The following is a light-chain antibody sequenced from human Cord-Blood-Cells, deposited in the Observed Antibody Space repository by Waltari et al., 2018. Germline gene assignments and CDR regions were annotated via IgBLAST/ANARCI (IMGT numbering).Light chain of an antibody. Sequence: EIVLTQSPATLSLSPGERATLSCRASQSVSSYLAWYQQKPGQAPRRLIYDGSNRATGIPARFSGSGSGTDFTLTIGSLEPEDFAVYYCQQRSNWPITFGQGTRLEIK. CDR1: QSVSSY. CDR2: DGS. V-gene: IGKV3-11*01. CDR3: QQRSNWPIT. J-gene: IGKJ5*01.